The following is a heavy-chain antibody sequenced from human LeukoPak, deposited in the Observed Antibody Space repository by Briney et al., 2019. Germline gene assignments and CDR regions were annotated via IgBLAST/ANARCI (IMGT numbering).Heavy chain of an antibody. J-gene: IGHJ5*02. V-gene: IGHV1-69*05. CDR1: GGTFSSYA. Sequence: SVKVSCKASGGTFSSYAISWVRQAPGQGLEWMGGIIPIFGTANYAQKFQGRVTITTDESTSTAYMELSSLRSEDTAVYYCARGGGDYYDSSGYHPRGFDPWGQGTLVTVSS. CDR3: ARGGGDYYDSSGYHPRGFDP. D-gene: IGHD3-22*01. CDR2: IIPIFGTA.